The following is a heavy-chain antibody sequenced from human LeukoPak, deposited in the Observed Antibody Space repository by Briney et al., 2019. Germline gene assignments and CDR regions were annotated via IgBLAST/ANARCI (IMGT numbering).Heavy chain of an antibody. CDR1: GFTFSSYS. CDR3: AREHVDTAMVTMGFDY. CDR2: ISSSSSTI. D-gene: IGHD5-18*01. V-gene: IGHV3-48*01. Sequence: PGGSLRLSCAASGFTFSSYSMNWVRQAPGKGLEWVSYISSSSSTIYYADSVKGRFTISRDNAKNSLYLQMNSLRAEDTAVYYCAREHVDTAMVTMGFDYWGQGTLVTVSS. J-gene: IGHJ4*02.